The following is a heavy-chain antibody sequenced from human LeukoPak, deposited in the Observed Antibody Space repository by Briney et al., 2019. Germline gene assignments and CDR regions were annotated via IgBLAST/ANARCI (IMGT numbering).Heavy chain of an antibody. CDR2: IKQDGSEK. CDR1: GFTSGTYW. Sequence: PGGSLRLSCAASGFTSGTYWMSWVRQAPGKGLEWVANIKQDGSEKYYVDSVRGRFTISRDNAKNSLYLQMNSLRAEDMAVYYCARDRGSSGWYEFDYWGQGTLVTVSS. V-gene: IGHV3-7*01. J-gene: IGHJ4*02. D-gene: IGHD6-19*01. CDR3: ARDRGSSGWYEFDY.